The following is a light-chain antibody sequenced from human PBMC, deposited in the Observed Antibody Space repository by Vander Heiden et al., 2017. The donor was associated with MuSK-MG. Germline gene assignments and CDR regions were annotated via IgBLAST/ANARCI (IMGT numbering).Light chain of an antibody. CDR1: QSVRSSY. V-gene: IGKV3-20*01. J-gene: IGKJ4*01. CDR2: GAS. Sequence: EIVLTQSPGTLSLSPGERATLSCRASQSVRSSYLAWYQQKPGQALRLLIYGASSRATGIPDRFSGSGSGTDFTLTISRLEPEDFAVYYCQQYGSSPLTFGGGTKVEIK. CDR3: QQYGSSPLT.